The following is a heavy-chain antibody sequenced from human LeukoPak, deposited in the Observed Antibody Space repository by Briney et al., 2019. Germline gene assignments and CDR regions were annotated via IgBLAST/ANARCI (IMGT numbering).Heavy chain of an antibody. CDR3: ARNLIPEQLVLNF. CDR1: GYSISSGYY. Sequence: SETLSLTCTVSGYSISSGYYWGWIRPPPGKGLEWIGSIYHSGSTYYNPSLKSRVTMSVDTSKNQFSLNLKSVTPEDTAVYYCARNLIPEQLVLNFWGQGTLVTVSS. V-gene: IGHV4-38-2*02. CDR2: IYHSGST. D-gene: IGHD6-13*01. J-gene: IGHJ4*02.